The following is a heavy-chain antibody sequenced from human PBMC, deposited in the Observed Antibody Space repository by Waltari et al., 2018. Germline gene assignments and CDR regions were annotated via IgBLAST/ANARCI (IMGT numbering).Heavy chain of an antibody. D-gene: IGHD6-25*01. CDR1: GFDPHNTG. Sequence: QVQLVESGGDVVRPGGSLRLSCSTPGFDPHNTGIHWVRQAPGKGLEWVAVVSFDSYNTYYADSVKGRFTISKDHSKNTVFLQMSSLRPEDTAVYYCAREMQRPRDYGMDVWGQGTTVTVSS. CDR2: VSFDSYNT. J-gene: IGHJ6*02. CDR3: AREMQRPRDYGMDV. V-gene: IGHV3-30*03.